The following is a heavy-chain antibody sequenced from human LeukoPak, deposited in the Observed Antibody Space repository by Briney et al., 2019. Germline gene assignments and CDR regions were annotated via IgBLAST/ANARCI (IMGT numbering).Heavy chain of an antibody. D-gene: IGHD6-19*01. CDR3: ARSSSGWITFDY. CDR1: GFTFSSYA. Sequence: GGSLRLSCAASGFTFSSYAMHWVRQAPGKGLEYVSGVTSNGGGTYYADSVRGRFTISRDNSKNTLYLQMGSLRAEDVAVYYCARSSSGWITFDYWGQGTLVTVSS. CDR2: VTSNGGGT. J-gene: IGHJ4*02. V-gene: IGHV3-64*02.